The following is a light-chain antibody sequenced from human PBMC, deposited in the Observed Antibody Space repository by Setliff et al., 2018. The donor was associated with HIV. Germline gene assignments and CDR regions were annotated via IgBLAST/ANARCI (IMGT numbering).Light chain of an antibody. Sequence: QSALTQPRSVSGSPGQSVTISCTGTSSDVGGYNYVSWYHHHPGKAPQLVIYEVTKRPSGVSNRFSGSKSGNTASLTISGLQAEDEADYYCCSYARSSTYVFGTGTKVTVL. CDR1: SSDVGGYNY. J-gene: IGLJ1*01. V-gene: IGLV2-11*01. CDR3: CSYARSSTYV. CDR2: EVT.